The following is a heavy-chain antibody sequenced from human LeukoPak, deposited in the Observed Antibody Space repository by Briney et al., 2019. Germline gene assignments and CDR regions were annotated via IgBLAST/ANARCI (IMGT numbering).Heavy chain of an antibody. CDR3: ARARNYITIFGVVIADYYFDY. V-gene: IGHV4-34*01. CDR1: GGSFSGYY. D-gene: IGHD3-3*01. J-gene: IGHJ4*02. Sequence: PSETLSLTCAVSGGSFSGYYWTWIRQPPGKGLEWIGEINHSGSANYNPSLMSRVTISLDTSKNHFSLNLSSVTAADTAVYYCARARNYITIFGVVIADYYFDYWGQGTLVTVSS. CDR2: INHSGSA.